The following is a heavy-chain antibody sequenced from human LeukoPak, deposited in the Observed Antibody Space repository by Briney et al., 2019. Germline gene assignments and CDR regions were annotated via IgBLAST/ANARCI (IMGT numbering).Heavy chain of an antibody. J-gene: IGHJ4*02. CDR1: GGSISTYY. CDR3: ARGSRVVTAFGVDY. D-gene: IGHD2-21*02. CDR2: ISYSGST. Sequence: NTSETLSLTCTVSGGSISTYYWSWIRQPPGKGLEWIGYISYSGSTNYNPSLKSRVTMSVDTSKNQFSLQLSSVTAADTAVYYCARGSRVVTAFGVDYWGQGTLVTVSS. V-gene: IGHV4-59*12.